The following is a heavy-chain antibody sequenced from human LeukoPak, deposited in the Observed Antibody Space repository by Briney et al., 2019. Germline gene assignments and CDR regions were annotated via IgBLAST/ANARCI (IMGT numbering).Heavy chain of an antibody. Sequence: SETLSLTCAVYGGSFSGYYWSWIRQPPGKGLEWIGEINHSGSTNYNPSLKSRVTISVDTSKNQFSLKLSSVTAADTAVYYCARGSSSWYTRGGPNWFDPWGQGTLVTVSS. V-gene: IGHV4-34*01. CDR3: ARGSSSWYTRGGPNWFDP. D-gene: IGHD6-13*01. J-gene: IGHJ5*02. CDR2: INHSGST. CDR1: GGSFSGYY.